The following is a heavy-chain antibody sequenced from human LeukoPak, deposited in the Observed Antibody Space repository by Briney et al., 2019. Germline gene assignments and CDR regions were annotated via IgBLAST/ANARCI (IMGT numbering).Heavy chain of an antibody. CDR1: GFTFSNYN. V-gene: IGHV3-48*04. D-gene: IGHD3-22*01. CDR2: ITLSRTTI. Sequence: PGGSLRLSCAASGFTFSNYNMNWVRQAPGKGLEWVAYITLSRTTIYYADSVKGRFTISRDNARNSLYLQMNSLRAEDTAVYYCARTYYYDSSGYYSEYYFDYWGQGTLVTVSS. J-gene: IGHJ4*02. CDR3: ARTYYYDSSGYYSEYYFDY.